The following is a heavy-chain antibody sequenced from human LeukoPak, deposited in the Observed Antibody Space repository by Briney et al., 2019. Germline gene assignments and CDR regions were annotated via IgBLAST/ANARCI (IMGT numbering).Heavy chain of an antibody. J-gene: IGHJ4*02. V-gene: IGHV3-7*03. D-gene: IGHD2-2*01. CDR3: ARQIVVVPAATTDLFDY. CDR2: IKQDGSEK. Sequence: PGGSLRLSCAASGFTFSSYWMSWVRQAPGKGLEWVANIKQDGSEKCYVDSVKGRFTISRDNAKNSLYLQMNSLRAEDTAVYYCARQIVVVPAATTDLFDYWGQGTLVTVSS. CDR1: GFTFSSYW.